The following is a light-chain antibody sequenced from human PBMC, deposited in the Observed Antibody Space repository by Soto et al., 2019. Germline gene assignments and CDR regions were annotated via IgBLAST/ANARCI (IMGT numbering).Light chain of an antibody. CDR2: AAS. Sequence: DIHLIQSPSFLSSSLADIFTITCLASQAISSYLAWYQQKPGKATKILIYAASTLQSGVQSRFSGSGSGTDFTLTIRSMQPEDVATYYCKKYNSAQWKFGNGPTVAIK. CDR1: QAISSY. CDR3: KKYNSAQWK. J-gene: IGKJ1*01. V-gene: IGKV1-27*01.